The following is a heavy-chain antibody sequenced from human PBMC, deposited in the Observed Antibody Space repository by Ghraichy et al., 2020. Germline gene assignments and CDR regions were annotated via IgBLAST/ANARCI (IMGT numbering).Heavy chain of an antibody. V-gene: IGHV3-30*18. D-gene: IGHD2-21*02. Sequence: GGSLRLSCAASGFTFSTYGMVWVRQAPGKGLEWVAIISADGNKKYYADSVKGRFTISRDNSKNTLYQQMNSLRAEDTAVYYCAKEEGVVTAHFDYWGQGTLVTVSS. CDR3: AKEEGVVTAHFDY. CDR2: ISADGNKK. CDR1: GFTFSTYG. J-gene: IGHJ4*02.